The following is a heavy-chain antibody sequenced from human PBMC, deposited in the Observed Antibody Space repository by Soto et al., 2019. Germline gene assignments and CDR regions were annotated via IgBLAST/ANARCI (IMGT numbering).Heavy chain of an antibody. V-gene: IGHV1-8*01. CDR3: ARGGYYDSSGYYYFDY. CDR2: MNPNSGNT. Sequence: ASVKVSCKASGYTFTSYDINWVRQATGLGLEWMGWMNPNSGNTGYAQKFQGRVTMTRNTSISTAYMELSSLRSEDTAVYYCARGGYYDSSGYYYFDYWGQGTLVTVSS. D-gene: IGHD3-22*01. CDR1: GYTFTSYD. J-gene: IGHJ4*02.